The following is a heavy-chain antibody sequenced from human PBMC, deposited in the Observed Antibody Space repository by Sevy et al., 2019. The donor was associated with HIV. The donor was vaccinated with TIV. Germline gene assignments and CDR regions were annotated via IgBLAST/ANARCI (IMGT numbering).Heavy chain of an antibody. CDR3: ARGGGLAVAGPGAFDI. J-gene: IGHJ3*02. CDR1: GGSISSYY. D-gene: IGHD6-19*01. Sequence: SETLSLTCTVSGGSISSYYWSWIRQPAGKGLEWIGRIYTSGSTNYNPSLKSRVTISVNTSKNQFSLKLGSVTAADTAVYYCARGGGLAVAGPGAFDIWGQGTMVTVSS. V-gene: IGHV4-4*07. CDR2: IYTSGST.